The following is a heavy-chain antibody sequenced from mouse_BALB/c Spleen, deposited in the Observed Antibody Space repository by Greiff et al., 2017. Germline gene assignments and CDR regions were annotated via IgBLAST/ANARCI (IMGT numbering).Heavy chain of an antibody. V-gene: IGHV1-5*01. CDR2: IYPGNSDT. CDR3: TRDYGSSPWFAY. J-gene: IGHJ3*01. CDR1: GYTFTSYW. Sequence: VHLKQSGTVLARPGASVKMSCKAPGYTFTSYWMHWVKQRPGQGLEWIGAIYPGNSDTSYNQKFKGKAKLTAVTSTSTAYMELSSLTNEDSAVYYCTRDYGSSPWFAYWGQGTLVTVSA. D-gene: IGHD1-1*01.